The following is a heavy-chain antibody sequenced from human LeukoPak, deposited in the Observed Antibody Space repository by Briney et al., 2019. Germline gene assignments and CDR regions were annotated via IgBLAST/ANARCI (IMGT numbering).Heavy chain of an antibody. CDR2: HSYSGGA. Sequence: SETLSLTCTVSGVSISNYYWNYFRQSPGKGLEWIGYHSYSGGANYNPSLESRVTISPDTSKNRFSLSLSSVTAADTAVYYCARDLVELLWFGEFPNFDYWGQGTLVTVSS. CDR3: ARDLVELLWFGEFPNFDY. J-gene: IGHJ4*02. D-gene: IGHD3-10*01. CDR1: GVSISNYY. V-gene: IGHV4-59*01.